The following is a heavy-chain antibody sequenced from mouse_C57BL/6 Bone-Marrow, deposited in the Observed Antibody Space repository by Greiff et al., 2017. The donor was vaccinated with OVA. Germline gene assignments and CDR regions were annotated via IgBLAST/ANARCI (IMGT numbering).Heavy chain of an antibody. CDR3: TTPRGGYFDY. V-gene: IGHV14-4*01. CDR2: IDPENGDT. Sequence: EVQLQQSGAELVRPGASVQLSCTASGFNIQDDYMHWVKQRPEQGLEWIGWIDPENGDTEYASKFQGKATITADTSSNTAYLQLSSLTSEDTAVYYCTTPRGGYFDYWGQGTTLTVSS. CDR1: GFNIQDDY. J-gene: IGHJ2*01.